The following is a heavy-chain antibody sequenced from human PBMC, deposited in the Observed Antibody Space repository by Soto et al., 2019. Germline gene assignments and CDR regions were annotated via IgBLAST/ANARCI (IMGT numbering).Heavy chain of an antibody. D-gene: IGHD3-3*01. CDR1: GFTFSSYA. V-gene: IGHV3-23*01. J-gene: IGHJ4*02. Sequence: GSLRLSYAASGFTFSSYAMSWVRQAPGKGLEWVSAISGSGGSTYYADSVKGRFTISRDNSKNTLYLQMNSLRAEDTAVYYCARVASLRFLATFDYWGQGTLVTVSS. CDR3: ARVASLRFLATFDY. CDR2: ISGSGGST.